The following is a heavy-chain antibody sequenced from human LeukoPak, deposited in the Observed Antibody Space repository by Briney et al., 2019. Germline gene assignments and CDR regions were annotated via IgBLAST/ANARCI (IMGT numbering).Heavy chain of an antibody. Sequence: GGSLRLSCVASDFIFSSCWMTWVRQAPGKGLEWVANIKQDGGETYYVGSVKGRFTISRDNAQNSLYLQMNSLRAEDTAIYYCAGGVWPRSNYWGQGTLVTVSS. CDR1: DFIFSSCW. CDR2: IKQDGGET. CDR3: AGGVWPRSNY. J-gene: IGHJ4*02. V-gene: IGHV3-7*01. D-gene: IGHD6-13*01.